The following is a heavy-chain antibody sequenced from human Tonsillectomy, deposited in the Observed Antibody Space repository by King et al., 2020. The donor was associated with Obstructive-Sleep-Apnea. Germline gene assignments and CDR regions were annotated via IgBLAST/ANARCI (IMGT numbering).Heavy chain of an antibody. Sequence: QVQLVESGAEVKKPGASVKVSCKASGYTFTSYGISWVRQAPGQGREWMGWISAYNGNTNYAQKLQGRGTMTTDTSTSTAYMGLRSLRSDDTAVYYCAREGNFVGLNAFDIWGQGTMVTVSS. CDR1: GYTFTSYG. CDR2: ISAYNGNT. J-gene: IGHJ3*02. CDR3: AREGNFVGLNAFDI. V-gene: IGHV1-18*01. D-gene: IGHD2-21*01.